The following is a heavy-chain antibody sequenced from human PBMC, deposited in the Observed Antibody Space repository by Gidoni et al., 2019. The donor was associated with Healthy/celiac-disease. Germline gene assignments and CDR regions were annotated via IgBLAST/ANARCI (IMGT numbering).Heavy chain of an antibody. J-gene: IGHJ4*02. CDR2: INHSGST. Sequence: QVQLQQWGAGLLKPSETLSLTCAVYGGSCSGYYWSWIRQPPGKGLEWIGEINHSGSTNYNPSLKSRVTISVDTSKNQFSLKLSSVTAADTAVYYCARGVGATTLDYWGQGTLVTVSS. D-gene: IGHD5-12*01. CDR3: ARGVGATTLDY. V-gene: IGHV4-34*01. CDR1: GGSCSGYY.